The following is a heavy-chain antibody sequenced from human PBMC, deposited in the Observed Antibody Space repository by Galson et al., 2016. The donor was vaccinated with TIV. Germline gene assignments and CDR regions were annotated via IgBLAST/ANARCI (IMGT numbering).Heavy chain of an antibody. CDR1: GGIFRSDA. J-gene: IGHJ5*02. CDR2: IIAIFGTA. V-gene: IGHV1-69*13. CDR3: ARLPSYYGSGNHWFDP. D-gene: IGHD3-10*01. Sequence: SVKVSCKASGGIFRSDAISWVRQAPGQGLEWMGRIIAIFGTANYAQKFQGRVTITADESTNTVYPELSSLTSEDTAVYYCARLPSYYGSGNHWFDPWGQGTLVTVSS.